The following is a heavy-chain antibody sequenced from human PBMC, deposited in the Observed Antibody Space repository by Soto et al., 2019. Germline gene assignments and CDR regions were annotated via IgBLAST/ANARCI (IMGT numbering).Heavy chain of an antibody. J-gene: IGHJ1*01. CDR1: GGTFSTYA. Sequence: QVQLVQSGAEVKKPESSVKVSCKAPGGTFSTYAISWVRQAPGQGLEWMGGIIPMFGSANYAQRFQDRVTITADESTHTVYMELSGLRSEGTAVYFCASGVQLWLRRIHNGYSGWGQGALVTVSS. CDR2: IIPMFGSA. D-gene: IGHD6-19*01. CDR3: ASGVQLWLRRIHNGYSG. V-gene: IGHV1-69*12.